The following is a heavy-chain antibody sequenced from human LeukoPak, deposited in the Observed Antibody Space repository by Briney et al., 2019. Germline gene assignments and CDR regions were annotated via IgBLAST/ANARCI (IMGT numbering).Heavy chain of an antibody. V-gene: IGHV3-23*01. Sequence: PGGSLRLSCGASGFTFRSYAMSWVRQAPGKGLEWVSAISGSGGSTYYADSVKGRFTISRDNSKNTLYLQMNSLRAEETAGDHCAKFDYYDSSGYYNKVLDAFDIWGQGTMVTVSS. CDR3: AKFDYYDSSGYYNKVLDAFDI. D-gene: IGHD3-22*01. CDR1: GFTFRSYA. CDR2: ISGSGGST. J-gene: IGHJ3*02.